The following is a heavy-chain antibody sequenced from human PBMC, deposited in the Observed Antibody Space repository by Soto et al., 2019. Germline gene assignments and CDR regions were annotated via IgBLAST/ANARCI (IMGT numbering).Heavy chain of an antibody. J-gene: IGHJ4*02. Sequence: GGSLRLSCAASGFTFSSYAMSWVRQAPGKGLEWVSAISGSGGSTYYADSVKGRFTISRDNSKNTLYLQMNSLRAEDTAVYYCAKDPGGVVPAAMETRDYWGQGTLVTVSS. CDR3: AKDPGGVVPAAMETRDY. D-gene: IGHD2-2*01. CDR2: ISGSGGST. V-gene: IGHV3-23*01. CDR1: GFTFSSYA.